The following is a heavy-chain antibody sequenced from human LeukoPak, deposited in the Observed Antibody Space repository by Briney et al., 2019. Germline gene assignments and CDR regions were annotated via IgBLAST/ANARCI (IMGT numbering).Heavy chain of an antibody. CDR1: GLTFSSYA. CDR3: AKDPNGDYIGAFDI. V-gene: IGHV3-23*01. Sequence: GGSLRLSCAASGLTFSSYAMMWLRQAPGKGLEWVSAITGSGGWALYADSVKGRFTISRYNSKNTLYLQMSSLRAEDTAVYYCAKDPNGDYIGAFDIWGQGTMVTVSS. J-gene: IGHJ3*02. D-gene: IGHD4-17*01. CDR2: ITGSGGWA.